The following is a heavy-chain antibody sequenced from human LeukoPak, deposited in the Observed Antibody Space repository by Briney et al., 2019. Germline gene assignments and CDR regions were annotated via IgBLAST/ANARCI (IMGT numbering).Heavy chain of an antibody. Sequence: PSETLSLTCTVSGGSISNGGYYWSWIRQHPGKGLEWIGYIYYSGSTYYNPSLESRVTISVDTSMNQFSLKLSSVTAADTAVYYCARLGPYCSSTSCYVDYWGQGTLVTVSS. V-gene: IGHV4-31*03. CDR1: GGSISNGGYY. CDR3: ARLGPYCSSTSCYVDY. J-gene: IGHJ4*02. CDR2: IYYSGST. D-gene: IGHD2-2*01.